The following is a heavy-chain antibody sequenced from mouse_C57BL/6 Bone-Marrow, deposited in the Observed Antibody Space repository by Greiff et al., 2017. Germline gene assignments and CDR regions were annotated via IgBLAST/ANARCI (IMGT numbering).Heavy chain of an antibody. D-gene: IGHD2-2*01. Sequence: VQLQQPGAELVKPGASVKLSCKASGYTFTSYWMQWVKQRPGQGLEWIGEIDPYDSYTNYNQKFKGKATLTVDTSSSTAYMQLSSLTSEDSAVYCCARRNYYGYHLFDDWGQGTTLTVSS. CDR3: ARRNYYGYHLFDD. CDR1: GYTFTSYW. CDR2: IDPYDSYT. V-gene: IGHV1-50*01. J-gene: IGHJ2*01.